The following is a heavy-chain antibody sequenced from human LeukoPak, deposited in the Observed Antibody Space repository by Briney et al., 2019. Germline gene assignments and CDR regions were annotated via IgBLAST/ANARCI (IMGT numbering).Heavy chain of an antibody. CDR2: MNPNSGNT. CDR3: ARGGGYTLVDY. D-gene: IGHD5-12*01. CDR1: GYTFTSHD. Sequence: ASVKVSCKASGYTFTSHDINWVRQATGQGLEWMGWMNPNSGNTGYAQKFQGRVIITRDTAINTAYMELHSLRSEDTAVYYCARGGGYTLVDYWGQGTLVTVSS. J-gene: IGHJ4*02. V-gene: IGHV1-8*01.